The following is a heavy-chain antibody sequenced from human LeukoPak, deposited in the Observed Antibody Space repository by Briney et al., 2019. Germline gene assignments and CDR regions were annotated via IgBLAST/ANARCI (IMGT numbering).Heavy chain of an antibody. V-gene: IGHV4-59*01. D-gene: IGHD3-9*01. CDR2: IYYSGST. CDR3: ARDSFDFPFDY. Sequence: SETLSLTCTVSGGSISSYYWSWIRQPPGKGLEWIGNIYYSGSTNYNPSLKSRVTISVDTSKNQFSLKLSSVTAADTAVYYCARDSFDFPFDYWGQGTLVTVSS. J-gene: IGHJ4*02. CDR1: GGSISSYY.